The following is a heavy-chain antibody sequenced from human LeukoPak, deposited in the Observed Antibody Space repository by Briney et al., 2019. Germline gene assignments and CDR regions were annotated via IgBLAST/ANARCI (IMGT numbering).Heavy chain of an antibody. V-gene: IGHV4-39*01. CDR2: IYYSGST. D-gene: IGHD2-15*01. J-gene: IGHJ4*02. Sequence: PSETLSLTCTVSGGSISSRSYYWGWIRQPPGKGLEWIGTIYYSGSTYYNPSLKSRVTISVDTSKNQFSLKLTSVTAADTAVYFCARQSRSGGPGDYWGQGTLVTVSS. CDR3: ARQSRSGGPGDY. CDR1: GGSISSRSYY.